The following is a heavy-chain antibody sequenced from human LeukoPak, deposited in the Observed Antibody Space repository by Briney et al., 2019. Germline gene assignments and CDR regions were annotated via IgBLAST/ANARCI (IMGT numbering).Heavy chain of an antibody. CDR1: GGSISSYY. V-gene: IGHV4-59*01. CDR2: VYYSGST. Sequence: SETLSLTCTVSGGSISSYYWSWIRQPPGKGLEWIGYVYYSGSTNYNPSLKSRVTISVGTSKNQFSLKLSSVTAADTAVYYCARASSSTSCSDYWGQGTLVTASS. D-gene: IGHD2-2*01. J-gene: IGHJ4*02. CDR3: ARASSSTSCSDY.